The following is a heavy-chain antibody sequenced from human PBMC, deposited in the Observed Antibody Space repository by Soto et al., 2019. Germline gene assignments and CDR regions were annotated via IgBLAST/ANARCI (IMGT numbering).Heavy chain of an antibody. CDR2: IIPIFGPA. CDR3: ATGSFTSTGGRIGYHYNAMDV. J-gene: IGHJ6*02. CDR1: GGTFSSHS. D-gene: IGHD1-1*01. Sequence: ASVKVSCKSSGGTFSSHSINWVRQAPGQGLEWMGGIIPIFGPANFAKKFQGRVTITADESTTTAYMELSSLTSEDTAVYYCATGSFTSTGGRIGYHYNAMDVWGQGTTVTVSS. V-gene: IGHV1-69*13.